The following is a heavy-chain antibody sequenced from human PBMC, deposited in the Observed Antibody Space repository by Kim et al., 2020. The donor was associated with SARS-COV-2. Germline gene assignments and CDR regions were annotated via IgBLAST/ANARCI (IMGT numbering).Heavy chain of an antibody. CDR2: ISSNGGST. CDR1: VFTFSSYA. J-gene: IGHJ6*02. CDR3: VKGDSYVYYYYGMDV. Sequence: GGSLRLSCSASVFTFSSYAMHWVRQAPGKGLEYVSAISSNGGSTYYADSVKGRFTISRDNSKNTLYLQMSSLRAEDTAVYYCVKGDSYVYYYYGMDVWGQGPTVTVFS. V-gene: IGHV3-64D*09. D-gene: IGHD1-26*01.